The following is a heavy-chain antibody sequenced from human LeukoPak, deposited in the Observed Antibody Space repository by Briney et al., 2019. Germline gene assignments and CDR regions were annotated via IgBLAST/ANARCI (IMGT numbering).Heavy chain of an antibody. CDR3: AKDWSNSGYGTGAAFDI. J-gene: IGHJ3*02. D-gene: IGHD5-12*01. Sequence: GGSLRLSCAASGFIFDDYAIHWVRQAPGKGLERISGISWNSGSIGYADSVKGRFTISRDNAKNSLYLQMNSLRAEDTALYYCAKDWSNSGYGTGAAFDIWGQGTMVTVSS. CDR2: ISWNSGSI. CDR1: GFIFDDYA. V-gene: IGHV3-9*01.